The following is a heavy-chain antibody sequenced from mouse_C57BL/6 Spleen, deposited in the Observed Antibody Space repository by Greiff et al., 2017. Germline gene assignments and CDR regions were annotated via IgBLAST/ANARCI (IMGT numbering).Heavy chain of an antibody. V-gene: IGHV1-55*01. CDR2: IYPGSGST. Sequence: VQLQQPGAELVKPGASVKMSCKASGYTFTSYWITWVKQRPGQGLEWIGDIYPGSGSTNYHEKFKSKATLTVDTSSSTAYMQLSSLTSEDSAVYYCARERGITTVVATRYFDVWGTGTTVTVSS. CDR3: ARERGITTVVATRYFDV. D-gene: IGHD1-1*01. CDR1: GYTFTSYW. J-gene: IGHJ1*03.